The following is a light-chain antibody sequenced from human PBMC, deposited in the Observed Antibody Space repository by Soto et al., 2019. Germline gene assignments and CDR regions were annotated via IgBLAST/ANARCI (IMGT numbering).Light chain of an antibody. J-gene: IGKJ1*01. CDR2: GAS. CDR1: QSVYSN. V-gene: IGKV3-15*01. Sequence: EIVMTQSPATLSVSPGERASLSCRASQSVYSNLAWYQQKPGQAPRLLIFGASTRATGIPARFSGSGSGTEFTLTISSLQSEYFAVYYCQQYNKWPLAFGQGTKVEIK. CDR3: QQYNKWPLA.